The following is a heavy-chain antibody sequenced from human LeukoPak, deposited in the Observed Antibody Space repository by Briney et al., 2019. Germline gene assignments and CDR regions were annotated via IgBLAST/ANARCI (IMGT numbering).Heavy chain of an antibody. CDR1: GYTFTGYY. CDR3: ARVGFEYGDNRWFDP. Sequence: ASVKVSCKXSGYTFTGYYMHWVRQAPGQGLEWTGWINPNSGGTNYSQKFQGRVTMTRDTSISTAYMELSRLRSDDTAVYYCARVGFEYGDNRWFDPWDQGTLVTVSS. J-gene: IGHJ5*02. D-gene: IGHD4-17*01. V-gene: IGHV1-2*02. CDR2: INPNSGGT.